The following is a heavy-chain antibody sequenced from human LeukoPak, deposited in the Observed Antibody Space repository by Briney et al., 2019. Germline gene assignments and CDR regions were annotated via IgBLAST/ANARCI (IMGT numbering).Heavy chain of an antibody. D-gene: IGHD2-2*01. CDR3: ARDEGVVVPASAPDAFDI. J-gene: IGHJ3*02. CDR2: INWNGGST. V-gene: IGHV3-20*04. Sequence: GGSLRLSCAASGFTFDDYGVSWVRQAPGKGLEWVSGINWNGGSTGYADSVKGRFTISRDNAKNSLYLQMNSLRAEDTALYYCARDEGVVVPASAPDAFDIWGQGTMVTVSS. CDR1: GFTFDDYG.